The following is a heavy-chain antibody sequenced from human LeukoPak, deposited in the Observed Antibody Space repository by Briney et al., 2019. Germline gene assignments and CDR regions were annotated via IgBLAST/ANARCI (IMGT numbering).Heavy chain of an antibody. CDR3: ARGNLTYYDYVFTLDY. CDR1: GYTFTSYG. Sequence: ASVKVSCKASGYTFTSYGISWVRQAPGQGLEWMGWISAYNGNTNYAQKLQGSVTMTTDTSTSTAYMELRSLRSDDTAVYYCARGNLTYYDYVFTLDYWGQGTWSPSPQ. D-gene: IGHD3-16*01. J-gene: IGHJ4*02. CDR2: ISAYNGNT. V-gene: IGHV1-18*01.